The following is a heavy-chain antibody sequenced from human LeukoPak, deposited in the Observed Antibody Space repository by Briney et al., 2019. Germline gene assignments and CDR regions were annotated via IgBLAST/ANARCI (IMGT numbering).Heavy chain of an antibody. J-gene: IGHJ5*02. CDR2: INPNSGGT. D-gene: IGHD4-17*01. CDR3: ARAAAYGVWFDP. CDR1: GYTFTGYY. V-gene: IGHV1-2*02. Sequence: ASVKVSCRASGYTFTGYYMHWVRQAPGQGREWMGWINPNSGGTNYAQKFQGRVTMTRDTSISTAYMELSRLRSDDTAVYYCARAAAYGVWFDPWGQGTLVTVSS.